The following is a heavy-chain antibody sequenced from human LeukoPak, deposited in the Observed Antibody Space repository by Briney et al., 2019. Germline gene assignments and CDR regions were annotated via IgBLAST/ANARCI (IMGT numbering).Heavy chain of an antibody. CDR2: IIPIFGTA. D-gene: IGHD3-10*02. J-gene: IGHJ6*03. CDR1: GGTFSSYA. CDR3: ARARGYVRGDYYMDV. V-gene: IGHV1-69*13. Sequence: GASVKVSCKASGGTFSSYAISWVRQAPGQGLEWMGGIIPIFGTANYAQKFQGRVTITADESTSTAYMELSSLRSEDTAVYYCARARGYVRGDYYMDVWGKGTTVTVSS.